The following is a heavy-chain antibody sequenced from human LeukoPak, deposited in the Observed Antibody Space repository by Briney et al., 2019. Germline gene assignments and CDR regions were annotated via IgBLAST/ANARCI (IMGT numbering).Heavy chain of an antibody. J-gene: IGHJ5*02. CDR3: AREAVAGGFDP. CDR1: GFTFSSYD. D-gene: IGHD6-19*01. CDR2: INTAGDT. Sequence: SGGSLRLSCAASGFTFSSYDIHWVRQATGKGLEWVSAINTAGDTYYPGSVKGRFTISRENAKNSLYLQMNSLRAGDTAVYYCAREAVAGGFDPWGQGTLVTVSS. V-gene: IGHV3-13*01.